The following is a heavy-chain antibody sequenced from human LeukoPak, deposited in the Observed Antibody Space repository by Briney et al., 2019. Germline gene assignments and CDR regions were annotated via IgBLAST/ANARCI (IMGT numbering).Heavy chain of an antibody. CDR1: GYTLTELS. CDR3: ATPGLVPAAIGPDYYYYGMDV. CDR2: FDPEDGET. V-gene: IGHV1-24*01. Sequence: GASVKVSCKVSGYTLTELSMDWVRQAPGKGLEWMGGFDPEDGETIYAQKFQGRVTMTEDTSTDTAYMELSSLRSEDTAVYYCATPGLVPAAIGPDYYYYGMDVWGQGTTVTVSS. J-gene: IGHJ6*02. D-gene: IGHD2-2*02.